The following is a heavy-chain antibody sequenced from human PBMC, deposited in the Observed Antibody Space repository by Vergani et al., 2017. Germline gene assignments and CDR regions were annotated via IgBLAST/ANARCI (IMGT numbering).Heavy chain of an antibody. CDR3: ARGGWRSGVRSPVPGTDFDY. D-gene: IGHD6-19*01. CDR2: ISAYNGNT. J-gene: IGHJ4*02. Sequence: QVQLVQSGAEVKKPGSSVKVSCKASGGTFSTYAINWVRRAPGQGLEWMGWISAYNGNTNYAQKLQGRVTMTTDTSTSTAYMELRSLRSDDTAVYYCARGGWRSGVRSPVPGTDFDYWGQGTLVTVSS. CDR1: GGTFSTYA. V-gene: IGHV1-18*01.